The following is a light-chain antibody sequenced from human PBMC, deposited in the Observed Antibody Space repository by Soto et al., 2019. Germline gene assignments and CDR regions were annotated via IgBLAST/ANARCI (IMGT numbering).Light chain of an antibody. CDR3: QQYGSSPLT. CDR2: DAS. Sequence: EIVLTQSPATLSLSPGERATLSCRASQSIGLAIAWYQHKPGQAPRLLIFDASQRATGIPARFRGSGSGTDFTLTISRLEPEDFAVHYCQQYGSSPLTFGQGTKVDIK. J-gene: IGKJ1*01. CDR1: QSIGLA. V-gene: IGKV3-20*01.